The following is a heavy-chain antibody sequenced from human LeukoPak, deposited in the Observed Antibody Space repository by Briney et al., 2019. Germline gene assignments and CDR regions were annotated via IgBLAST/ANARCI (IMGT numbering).Heavy chain of an antibody. D-gene: IGHD1-7*01. J-gene: IGHJ5*02. CDR2: IIPIFGIA. CDR1: GGTFSSYA. CDR3: ASWDNWNYGT. V-gene: IGHV1-69*04. Sequence: SVTVSCKASGGTFSSYAISWVRQAPGQGLEWMGRIIPIFGIANYAQKFQGRVTITADKSTSTAYMELSSLRPEDTAVYYCASWDNWNYGTWGQGTLVTVSS.